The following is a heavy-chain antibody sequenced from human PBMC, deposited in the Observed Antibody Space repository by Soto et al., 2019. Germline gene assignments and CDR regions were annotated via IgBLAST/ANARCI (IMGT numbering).Heavy chain of an antibody. V-gene: IGHV3-9*01. CDR1: GFTFDDYP. CDR3: AKDIAKGHYYYFYGMDV. Sequence: EVQLVESGGGLVQPGRSLRLSCAASGFTFDDYPMHWVRQALGKGLEWVSGISWNSGNIGYADSVKGRFTISRDNAKNSLYLQMNSLRAEDTALYYCAKDIAKGHYYYFYGMDVWGQGTAVTVSS. CDR2: ISWNSGNI. J-gene: IGHJ6*02.